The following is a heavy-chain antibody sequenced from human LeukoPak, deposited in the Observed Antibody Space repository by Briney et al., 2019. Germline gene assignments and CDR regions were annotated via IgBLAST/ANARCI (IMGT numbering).Heavy chain of an antibody. CDR2: TYYSGST. D-gene: IGHD3-10*01. V-gene: IGHV4-31*03. CDR3: ARDPNGSGSFDY. J-gene: IGHJ4*02. CDR1: GGSISSGGYY. Sequence: SQTLSLTCTVSGGSISSGGYYWSWIRQHPGKGLEWIGYTYYSGSTYYNPSLKSRVTISVDTSKNQFSLKLSSVTAADTAVYYCARDPNGSGSFDYWGQGTLVTVSS.